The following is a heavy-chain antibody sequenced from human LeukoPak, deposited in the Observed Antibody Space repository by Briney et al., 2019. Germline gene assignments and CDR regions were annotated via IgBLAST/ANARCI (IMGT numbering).Heavy chain of an antibody. CDR2: ISSSSSTI. CDR3: ARDRVHCGGDCYFDY. V-gene: IGHV3-11*04. CDR1: GFIVSDHY. Sequence: GGSLRLSCAASGFIVSDHYMGWVRQAPGKGLEWVSYISSSSSTIYYADSVKGRFTISRDNAKNSLYLQMNSLRAEDTAVYYCARDRVHCGGDCYFDYWGQGTLVTVSS. D-gene: IGHD2-21*02. J-gene: IGHJ4*02.